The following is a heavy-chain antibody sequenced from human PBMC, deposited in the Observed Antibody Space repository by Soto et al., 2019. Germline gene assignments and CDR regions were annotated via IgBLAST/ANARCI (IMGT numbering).Heavy chain of an antibody. V-gene: IGHV4-59*08. CDR1: SGPSRSHN. Sequence: QVQVQQSGPGLVKPSETLSLTCTVSSGPSRSHNWGWIRQPPGRGLEWIGYDYYTGDTSYNPSLKSRVTISADTSTNHISLTLRSVTAADTAVYYCVRQGIDYLHGLVDVWGQGTTVSVSS. CDR2: DYYTGDT. D-gene: IGHD5-12*01. J-gene: IGHJ6*02. CDR3: VRQGIDYLHGLVDV.